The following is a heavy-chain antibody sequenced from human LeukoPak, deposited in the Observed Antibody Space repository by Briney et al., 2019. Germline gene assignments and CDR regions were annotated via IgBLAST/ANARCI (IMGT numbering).Heavy chain of an antibody. V-gene: IGHV4-61*02. Sequence: SETLSLTCTVSGGSISSGGYYWSWIRQPPGKGLEWIGRIYTSGSTNYNPSLKSRVTISADASKNQFSLKLSSVTAADTAVYYCAREGVVVPAAADAFDIWGQGTMVTVSS. D-gene: IGHD2-2*01. CDR1: GGSISSGGYY. CDR3: AREGVVVPAAADAFDI. J-gene: IGHJ3*02. CDR2: IYTSGST.